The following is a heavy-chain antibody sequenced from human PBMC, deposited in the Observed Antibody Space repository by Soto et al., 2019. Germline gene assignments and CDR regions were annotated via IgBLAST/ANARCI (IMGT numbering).Heavy chain of an antibody. V-gene: IGHV1-69*02. CDR3: ARVSSSSRYYFDY. J-gene: IGHJ4*02. Sequence: SVKVSCQASGGTFKSYTISWVRKGPGQGLEWMGRIIPILGIANYAQKFQGRVTITADKSTSTAYMELSSLRSEDTAVYYCARVSSSSRYYFDYWGQGTLVTVSS. CDR1: GGTFKSYT. D-gene: IGHD6-6*01. CDR2: IIPILGIA.